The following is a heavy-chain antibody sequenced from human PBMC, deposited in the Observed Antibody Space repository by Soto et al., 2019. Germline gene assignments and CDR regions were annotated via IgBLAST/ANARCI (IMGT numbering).Heavy chain of an antibody. J-gene: IGHJ6*02. D-gene: IGHD6-13*01. CDR3: ARPYSSSWSSGFYYGMDV. Sequence: ASVKVSCKASGYTFTGYYMHWVRQAPGQGLEWMGWINPNSGGTNYAQKFQGRVTMTRDTSISTAYMELSSLRSEDTAVYYCARPYSSSWSSGFYYGMDVWGQGTTVTVSS. CDR2: INPNSGGT. V-gene: IGHV1-2*02. CDR1: GYTFTGYY.